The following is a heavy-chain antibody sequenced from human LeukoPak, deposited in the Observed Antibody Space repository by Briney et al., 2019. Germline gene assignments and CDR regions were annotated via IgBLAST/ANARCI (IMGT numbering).Heavy chain of an antibody. CDR2: LFGGDTI. V-gene: IGHV3-53*01. CDR1: GFSVSAHY. J-gene: IGHJ4*02. CDR3: AGRRGSSFGY. Sequence: SGGSLRLSCAAPGFSVSAHYMSWVRQAPGKGLEWVSTLFGGDTIDYTDSVKGRFTISRDNSGNTLYLQMNNLRADDTAVYYCAGRRGSSFGYWGRGTKVIVSS. D-gene: IGHD1-26*01.